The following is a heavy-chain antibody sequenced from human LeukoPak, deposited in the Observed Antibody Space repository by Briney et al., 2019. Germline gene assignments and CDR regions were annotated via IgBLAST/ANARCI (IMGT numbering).Heavy chain of an antibody. CDR1: GVTFGKYW. J-gene: IGHJ4*02. V-gene: IGHV3-7*03. CDR3: ARDQYDTWSRRGNFDS. CDR2: IKLDGSEK. Sequence: GGSLRLSCVASGVTFGKYWMSWVRQAAGKGLEWLADIKLDGSEKNYVDSVKGRFTISRDNTKNSLYLQMNSLRVEDTAVFYCARDQYDTWSRRGNFDSWGQGTLVIVPS. D-gene: IGHD3-3*01.